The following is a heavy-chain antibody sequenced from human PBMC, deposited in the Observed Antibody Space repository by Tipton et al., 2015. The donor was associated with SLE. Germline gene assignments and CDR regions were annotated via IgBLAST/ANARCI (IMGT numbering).Heavy chain of an antibody. CDR3: VKEGRLWEEGDFDY. Sequence: TLSLTYTVSGGSISSNYWSWIRQPAGKGLEWIGRIYSSGSTNYNPSLKSRVTMSVDTSKNQFSLKLTSVTAADTAVYYCVKEGRLWEEGDFDYWGQGTLVTVSS. V-gene: IGHV4-4*07. D-gene: IGHD1-26*01. J-gene: IGHJ4*02. CDR1: GGSISSNY. CDR2: IYSSGST.